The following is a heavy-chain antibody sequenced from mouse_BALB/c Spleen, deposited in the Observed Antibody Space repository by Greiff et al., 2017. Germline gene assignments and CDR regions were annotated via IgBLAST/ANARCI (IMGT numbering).Heavy chain of an antibody. Sequence: EVQRVESGGGLVQPGGSLKLSCAASGFTFSSYGMSWVRQTPDKRLELVATIISNGGSTYYPDSVKGRFTISRDNAKNTLYLQMSSLKSEDTAMYYCARDHGDCLDYWGQGTSVTVSS. V-gene: IGHV5-6-3*01. CDR2: IISNGGST. D-gene: IGHD1-2*01. CDR1: GFTFSSYG. CDR3: ARDHGDCLDY. J-gene: IGHJ4*01.